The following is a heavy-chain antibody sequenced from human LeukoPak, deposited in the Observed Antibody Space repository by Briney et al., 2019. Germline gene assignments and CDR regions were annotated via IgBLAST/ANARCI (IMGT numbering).Heavy chain of an antibody. CDR1: GFAFSTYA. D-gene: IGHD5-24*01. V-gene: IGHV3-64*01. CDR2: INSDGSST. Sequence: GGSLRLSCVVSGFAFSTYAMHWVRQAPGKGLEYVSGINSDGSSTYYANSVKGRFTISRDNSRNTLYLQMGGLRAEDTAVYYCAKDSEREMATTLFDYWGQGTLVTVSS. J-gene: IGHJ4*02. CDR3: AKDSEREMATTLFDY.